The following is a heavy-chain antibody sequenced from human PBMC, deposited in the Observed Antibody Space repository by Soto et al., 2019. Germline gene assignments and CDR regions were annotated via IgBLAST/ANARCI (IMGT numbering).Heavy chain of an antibody. CDR3: ARGGGVGYFDY. V-gene: IGHV3-21*01. Sequence: EVQLVESGGGLVKPGGSLRLSCAASGFTFSSYSMNWVRQAPGEGLEWVSSISSSSSYIYYADSVKGRFTISRDNAKNSLYLQMNSLRAEDTAVYYCARGGGVGYFDYWGQGTLVTVSS. CDR2: ISSSSSYI. CDR1: GFTFSSYS. J-gene: IGHJ4*02. D-gene: IGHD2-8*02.